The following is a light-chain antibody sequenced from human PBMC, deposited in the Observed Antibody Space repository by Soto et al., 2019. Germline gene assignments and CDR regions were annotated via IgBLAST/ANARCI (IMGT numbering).Light chain of an antibody. J-gene: IGLJ2*01. CDR1: SSDVGGYDQ. CDR2: AVT. V-gene: IGLV2-14*01. Sequence: QSALTQPASVSGSPGQSIAISCTGTSSDVGGYDQVSWYQQHPGKAPKLMIYAVTTRPSGVSNRFSGSKSGNTASLTISGLQAEDDADYYCSSYTGSGTFFGGGTKLTV. CDR3: SSYTGSGTF.